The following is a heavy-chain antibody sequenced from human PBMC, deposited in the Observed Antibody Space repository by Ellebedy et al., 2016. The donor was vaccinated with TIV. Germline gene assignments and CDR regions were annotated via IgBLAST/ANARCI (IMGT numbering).Heavy chain of an antibody. CDR2: VWSDGSKE. V-gene: IGHV3-33*01. D-gene: IGHD2-8*02. CDR1: GFSFSSYI. CDR3: TRDVARGDWWLSGNGF. Sequence: PGGSLRLSCATSGFSFSSYIIHRVRQAQGKGLEWVAVVWSDGSKEYYAESVKGRFTISKDYSKNTVYLHMHSLRVDDTSIYYCTRDVARGDWWLSGNGFWGQGTLVTVSS. J-gene: IGHJ4*02.